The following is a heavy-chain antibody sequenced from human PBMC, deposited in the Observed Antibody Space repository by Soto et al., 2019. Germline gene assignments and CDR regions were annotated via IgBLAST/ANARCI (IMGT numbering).Heavy chain of an antibody. V-gene: IGHV3-30*18. CDR2: ISYDGSNK. J-gene: IGHJ4*02. CDR1: GFTFSSYG. Sequence: GGSLRLSCAAPGFTFSSYGMHWVRQAPGKGLEWVAVISYDGSNKYYADSVKGRFTISRDNSKNTLYLQMNSLRAEDTAVYYCAKRIAVAEPFDYWGQGTLVTVSS. D-gene: IGHD6-19*01. CDR3: AKRIAVAEPFDY.